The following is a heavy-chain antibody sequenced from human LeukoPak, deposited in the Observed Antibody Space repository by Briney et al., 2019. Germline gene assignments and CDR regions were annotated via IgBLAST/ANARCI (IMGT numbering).Heavy chain of an antibody. CDR3: ARARALRLGELSHDY. V-gene: IGHV1-69*04. J-gene: IGHJ4*02. D-gene: IGHD3-16*02. Sequence: GASVKVSCKASGGTFSSYAISWVRQAPGQGLEWMGRIIPILGMANYAQKFQGRVTITADKSTSTAYMELSSLRSEDTAVYYCARARALRLGELSHDYWGQGTLVTVSS. CDR1: GGTFSSYA. CDR2: IIPILGMA.